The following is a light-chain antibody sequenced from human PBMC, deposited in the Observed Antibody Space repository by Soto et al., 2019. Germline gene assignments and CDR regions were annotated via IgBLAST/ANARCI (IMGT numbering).Light chain of an antibody. CDR2: AAS. V-gene: IGKV3-20*01. CDR1: QSVSNSH. J-gene: IGKJ4*01. Sequence: EIVLTQSPATLSLPAGERATLSCRASQSVSNSHLAWYQHKRGQSPRLLIYAASSRATGISDRFSGSGSGTDFTLTISRLEPEDFAVYYCQQYDRSPLFGGGTKVE. CDR3: QQYDRSPL.